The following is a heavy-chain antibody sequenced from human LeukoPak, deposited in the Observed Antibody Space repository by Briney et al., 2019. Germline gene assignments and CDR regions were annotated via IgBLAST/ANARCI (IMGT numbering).Heavy chain of an antibody. V-gene: IGHV1-2*02. J-gene: IGHJ4*02. CDR3: ARGGNWQQLVEYYFDY. CDR2: INPNSGVT. D-gene: IGHD6-13*01. Sequence: ASAMVSCEASGYIFTGYYIHWVRQAPGQGLEWMGWINPNSGVTRYAQKFQGRVTTTRDTSINTAYMEVSRLRSDDTAVYYCARGGNWQQLVEYYFDYWGQGTLVTVSS. CDR1: GYIFTGYY.